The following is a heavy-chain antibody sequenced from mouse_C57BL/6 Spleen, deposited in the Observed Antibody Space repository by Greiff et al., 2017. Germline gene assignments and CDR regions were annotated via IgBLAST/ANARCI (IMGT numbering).Heavy chain of an antibody. J-gene: IGHJ1*03. Sequence: VQLKESGAELVRPGASVKLSCTASGFNIKDDYMHWVKQRPEQGLEWIGWIDPENGDTEYASKFQGKATITADTSSNTAYLQLSSLTSEDTAVYYCTTSNGYNWYFDVWGTGTTVTVSS. V-gene: IGHV14-4*01. CDR2: IDPENGDT. D-gene: IGHD2-2*01. CDR3: TTSNGYNWYFDV. CDR1: GFNIKDDY.